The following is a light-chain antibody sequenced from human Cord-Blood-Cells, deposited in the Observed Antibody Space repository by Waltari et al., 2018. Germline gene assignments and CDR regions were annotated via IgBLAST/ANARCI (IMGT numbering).Light chain of an antibody. Sequence: QSVLTQPPSASGTPGQRVTISCSGSSSNIGSNYVYWYQQLPGTAPKLLIYMNNQRPSGVPDRCSGSKSGTSASLAISGLRSEDEADYYCAAWDDSLSGPVFGGGTKLTVL. CDR3: AAWDDSLSGPV. CDR2: MNN. V-gene: IGLV1-47*01. CDR1: SSNIGSNY. J-gene: IGLJ3*02.